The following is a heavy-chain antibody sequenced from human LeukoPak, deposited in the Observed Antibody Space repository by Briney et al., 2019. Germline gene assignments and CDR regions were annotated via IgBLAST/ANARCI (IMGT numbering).Heavy chain of an antibody. J-gene: IGHJ4*02. D-gene: IGHD2-2*01. CDR2: IKQEGSAK. Sequence: PGGSLRLSCTASGFTFSDYWMTWVSQAAGKGLEWVANIKQEGSAKYYVDSVKGRFTISRDNAKNSLYLQMDSLRVEDTATYYCARWRGSTSERSDYWGQGTLVTVSS. V-gene: IGHV3-7*01. CDR3: ARWRGSTSERSDY. CDR1: GFTFSDYW.